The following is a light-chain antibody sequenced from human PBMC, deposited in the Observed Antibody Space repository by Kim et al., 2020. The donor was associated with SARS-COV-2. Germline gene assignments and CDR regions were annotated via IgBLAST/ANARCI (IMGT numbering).Light chain of an antibody. CDR1: SSDVGSYNL. J-gene: IGLJ1*01. Sequence: QSALTQPASVAGSPGQSITISCTATSSDVGSYNLVSWYQQHPGKGPKLLLYEVSKRPSGVSNRFSGSKSGNTASLTISGLQAEDEADCSTRVFGTGTKVTVL. CDR2: EVS. V-gene: IGLV2-23*02. CDR3: RV.